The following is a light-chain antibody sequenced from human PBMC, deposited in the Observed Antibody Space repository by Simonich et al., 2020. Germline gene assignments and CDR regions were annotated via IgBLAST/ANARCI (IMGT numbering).Light chain of an antibody. CDR2: WAS. Sequence: DIVMPQSPDSLAVSLGERASINCNASQSVLYSSNNKNYLAWYQQKPGQPPKLLIYWASTRESGVPDRFSGSGSGTDFTLTISSLQAEDVAVYYCQQYYSTPYTFGPGTKLEIK. CDR1: QSVLYSSNNKNY. V-gene: IGKV4-1*01. J-gene: IGKJ2*01. CDR3: QQYYSTPYT.